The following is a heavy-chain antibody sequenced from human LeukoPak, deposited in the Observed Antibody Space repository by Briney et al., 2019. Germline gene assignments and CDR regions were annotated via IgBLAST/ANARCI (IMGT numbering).Heavy chain of an antibody. V-gene: IGHV3-23*01. CDR2: ISDSGGST. CDR3: AKSGSYWYYFDY. D-gene: IGHD3-10*01. Sequence: GGSLRLSCAASGFTFSSYAVSWVRQAPGKGLAWVSAISDSGGSTQYADSVKGRFTISRDNSKNTLYLQMNSLRVEDTAVYYCAKSGSYWYYFDYWGQGTLVTVSS. J-gene: IGHJ4*02. CDR1: GFTFSSYA.